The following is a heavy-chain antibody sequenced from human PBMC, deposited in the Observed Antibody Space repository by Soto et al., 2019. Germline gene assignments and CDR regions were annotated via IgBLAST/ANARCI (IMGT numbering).Heavy chain of an antibody. Sequence: QLVQSGAEVKKPGASVKVSCKASGYTFTTSGFNWVRQAPGQGLEWMGWISAKSGNTNYAQKLQGRVPMTTDTATSTVYMELKGLTSDDTAIYYCTRAGASDWNYVSTASWGQGTLVTVSS. V-gene: IGHV1-18*04. CDR1: GYTFTTSG. CDR3: TRAGASDWNYVSTAS. J-gene: IGHJ4*02. CDR2: ISAKSGNT. D-gene: IGHD1-7*01.